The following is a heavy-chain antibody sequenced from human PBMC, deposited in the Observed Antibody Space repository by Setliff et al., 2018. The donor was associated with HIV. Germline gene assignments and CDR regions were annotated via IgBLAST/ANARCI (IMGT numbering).Heavy chain of an antibody. CDR2: INHSGST. CDR3: ARGVAGTWWFDP. Sequence: PSETLSLTCAVYGGSFSGYYWSWIRQPPGKGLEWIGEINHSGSTNYNPSLKSRVTISVDTSKNQFSLKLSSVTAADTAVYYCARGVAGTWWFDPWGQGTLVTVS. D-gene: IGHD6-19*01. V-gene: IGHV4-34*01. J-gene: IGHJ5*02. CDR1: GGSFSGYY.